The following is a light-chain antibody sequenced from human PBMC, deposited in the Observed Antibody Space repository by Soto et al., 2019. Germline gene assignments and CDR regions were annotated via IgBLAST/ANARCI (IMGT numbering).Light chain of an antibody. Sequence: DIQMTQSPYSVSASEGDRVTITCRASQDVSNWLAWYQQKPGKAPKLLIYSASSLQSGVPSRFSGSGSGTDFTLTISSLQPEDFATYFCQQANTFPLTFGGGTKVDIK. CDR1: QDVSNW. J-gene: IGKJ4*01. V-gene: IGKV1D-12*01. CDR2: SAS. CDR3: QQANTFPLT.